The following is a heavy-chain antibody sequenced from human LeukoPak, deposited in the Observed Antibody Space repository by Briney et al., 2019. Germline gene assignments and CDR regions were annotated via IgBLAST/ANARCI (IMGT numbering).Heavy chain of an antibody. Sequence: VAQINGDGSDTSYADSMKGRFTISRDNARNTLYLYINSLRAEDTAVFYCVRGAYYFYGMDVWGQGTTVTASS. CDR2: INGDGSDT. V-gene: IGHV3-74*01. J-gene: IGHJ6*02. CDR3: VRGAYYFYGMDV. D-gene: IGHD3-16*01.